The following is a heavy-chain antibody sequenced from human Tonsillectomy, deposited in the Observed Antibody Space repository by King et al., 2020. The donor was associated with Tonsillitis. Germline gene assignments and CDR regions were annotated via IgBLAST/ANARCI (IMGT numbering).Heavy chain of an antibody. D-gene: IGHD3-3*01. CDR2: MSTSGST. V-gene: IGHV4-4*07. CDR1: GGSIMSYY. CDR3: ARITRGAFDI. J-gene: IGHJ3*02. Sequence: QLHASGPGLLKPSETLSLTSTVSGGSIMSYYWSCILQHGGKVLACLVGMSTSGSTNYNPSLKSRVTMSVDTSKNQFSLKLSSVTAADTAVYYCARITRGAFDIWGQGTMVTVSS.